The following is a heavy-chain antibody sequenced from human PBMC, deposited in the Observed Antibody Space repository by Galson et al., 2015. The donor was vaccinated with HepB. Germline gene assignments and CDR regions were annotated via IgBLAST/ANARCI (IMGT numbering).Heavy chain of an antibody. Sequence: SLRLSCAASGFTFSTYDMHWVRQVTGKGLEWVSAIGTAGDTYYPGSMKGRFTISRENAKNSLYPQMNSLRAGDTAVYYCARDQRGYFDYWGQGTLVTVSS. V-gene: IGHV3-13*01. CDR3: ARDQRGYFDY. CDR1: GFTFSTYD. D-gene: IGHD5-24*01. J-gene: IGHJ4*02. CDR2: IGTAGDT.